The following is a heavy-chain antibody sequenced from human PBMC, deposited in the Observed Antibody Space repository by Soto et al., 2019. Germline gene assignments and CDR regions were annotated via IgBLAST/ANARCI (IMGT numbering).Heavy chain of an antibody. CDR2: ISAYIGNT. V-gene: IGHV1-18*01. CDR1: GHILSCYA. CDR3: ARAVTSCYSSSGERAVWFDY. Sequence: SLEGPFKAPGHILSCYAISWLREAPGQRLERMGWISAYIGNTNYAQKLQGRGTMTTDTSTSTAYIEPRSLRYDDTAASYCARAVTSCYSSSGERAVWFDYWGQGKLVTV. D-gene: IGHD6-13*01. J-gene: IGHJ5*01.